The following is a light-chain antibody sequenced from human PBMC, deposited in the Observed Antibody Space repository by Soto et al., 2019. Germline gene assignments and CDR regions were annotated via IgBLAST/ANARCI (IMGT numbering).Light chain of an antibody. V-gene: IGKV3D-20*01. CDR2: DAS. Sequence: EIVLTQSPATLSLSPGERATLSCGASQSLSGSYLAWYQQKPGLAPRLLIYDASSRATGIPDRFSGSGSGTDFTLTISRLEPEDFAVYYCQQYGSSPLTFVGGTKVDIK. J-gene: IGKJ4*01. CDR1: QSLSGSY. CDR3: QQYGSSPLT.